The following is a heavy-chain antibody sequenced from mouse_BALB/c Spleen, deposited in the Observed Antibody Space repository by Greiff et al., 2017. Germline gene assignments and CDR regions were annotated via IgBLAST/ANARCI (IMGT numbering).Heavy chain of an antibody. V-gene: IGHV5-9-4*01. D-gene: IGHD2-4*01. J-gene: IGHJ4*01. Sequence: EVQLVESGGGLVKPGGSLKLSCAASGFTFSSYAMSWVRQSPEKRLEWVAEISSGGSYTYYPDTVTGRFTISRDNAKNTLYLEMSSLRSEDTAMYYCARHYDYEGYAMDYWGQGTSVTVAS. CDR2: ISSGGSYT. CDR3: ARHYDYEGYAMDY. CDR1: GFTFSSYA.